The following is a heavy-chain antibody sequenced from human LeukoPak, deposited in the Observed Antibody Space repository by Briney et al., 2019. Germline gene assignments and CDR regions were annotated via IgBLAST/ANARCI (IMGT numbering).Heavy chain of an antibody. CDR2: IYYSGST. CDR3: ARDQVDYYYGMDV. J-gene: IGHJ6*02. V-gene: IGHV4-59*01. Sequence: SETLSLTCTVSGGSISSYYWSWIRQPPGKGLEWIGYIYYSGSTNYNPSLKSRVTISLDTSKNQFSLKLSSVTAADTAVYYCARDQVDYYYGMDVWGQGTTVTVSS. CDR1: GGSISSYY.